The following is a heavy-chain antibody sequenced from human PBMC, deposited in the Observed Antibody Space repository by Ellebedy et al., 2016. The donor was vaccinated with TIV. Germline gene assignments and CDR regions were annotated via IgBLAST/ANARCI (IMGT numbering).Heavy chain of an antibody. D-gene: IGHD2-15*01. V-gene: IGHV4-39*01. J-gene: IGHJ4*02. Sequence: SETLSLXCTVAGGSFSSSTYSWGWIRQPPGKGLEWIGSIYYSGSTYYNPSLKSRVTTSVDTSKNQFSLMLNSVTAADTAVYYCARGGYCSGGSCYSGVLVDYWGQGTLVTVSS. CDR3: ARGGYCSGGSCYSGVLVDY. CDR1: GGSFSSSTYS. CDR2: IYYSGST.